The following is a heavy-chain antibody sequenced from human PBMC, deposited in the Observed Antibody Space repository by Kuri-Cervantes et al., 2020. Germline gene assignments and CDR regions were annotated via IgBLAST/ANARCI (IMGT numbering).Heavy chain of an antibody. CDR2: INPNSGGT. CDR1: GYTFTGYY. J-gene: IGHJ3*02. CDR3: ARAWLTRRAAFDI. V-gene: IGHV1-2*02. D-gene: IGHD5-18*01. Sequence: ASVKVSCKASGYTFTGYYMHWVRQAPGQGLEWMGWINPNSGGTNYAQKFQGRVTMTRDTSTSTAYMELRSLRSDDTAVYYCARAWLTRRAAFDIWGQGTMVTVSS.